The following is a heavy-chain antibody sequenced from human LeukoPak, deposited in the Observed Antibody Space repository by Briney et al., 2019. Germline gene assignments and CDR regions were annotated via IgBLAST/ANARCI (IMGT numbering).Heavy chain of an antibody. CDR1: GYSFTTYW. CDR3: ARHFGIAAPVGDY. D-gene: IGHD6-13*01. V-gene: IGHV5-51*01. J-gene: IGHJ4*02. CDR2: IYPGDSDT. Sequence: LGEPLKISCQGSGYSFTTYWIGRVRQMPGKGLEWMGIIYPGDSDTRYSPSFQGQVTISADRSISTAYLQWNSLKASDTAMYYCARHFGIAAPVGDYWGQGTLVTVSS.